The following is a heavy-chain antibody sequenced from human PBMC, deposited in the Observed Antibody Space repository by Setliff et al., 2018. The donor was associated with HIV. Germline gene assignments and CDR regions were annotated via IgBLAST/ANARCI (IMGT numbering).Heavy chain of an antibody. CDR2: MNPNSGNR. V-gene: IGHV1-8*03. D-gene: IGHD3-22*01. J-gene: IGHJ4*02. Sequence: VSCKPSGYTFTSYDINWVRQATGQGLEWMGWMNPNSGNRGYAQKFQGRVTISRNTSISTAYMELSGLRSEDTAVYYCARGRGRYYDSRSYLDYWGQGTQVTVSS. CDR1: GYTFTSYD. CDR3: ARGRGRYYDSRSYLDY.